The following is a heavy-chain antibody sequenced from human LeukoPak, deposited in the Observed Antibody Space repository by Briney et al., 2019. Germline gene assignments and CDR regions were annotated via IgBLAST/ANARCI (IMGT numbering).Heavy chain of an antibody. J-gene: IGHJ4*02. D-gene: IGHD6-13*01. CDR3: ARLARLNAIAAAGTSDY. CDR2: INYSGST. V-gene: IGHV4-39*01. Sequence: SETLSLTCTVSGGSISSSSYYWGWIRQPPGKGLEWIGSINYSGSTYYNPSLKSRVTISVDTSKNQFSLKLSSVTAADTAVYYCARLARLNAIAAAGTSDYWGQGTLVTVSS. CDR1: GGSISSSSYY.